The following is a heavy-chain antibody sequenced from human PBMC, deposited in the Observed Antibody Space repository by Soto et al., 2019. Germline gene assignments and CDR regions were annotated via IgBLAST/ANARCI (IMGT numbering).Heavy chain of an antibody. V-gene: IGHV1-69*11. CDR2: IIPLLGTA. J-gene: IGHJ4*02. CDR1: GGTFSSYA. Sequence: QVQLVQSGAEVKKPGSSVKVSCKASGGTFSSYAISWVRQAPGQGLAWMGGIIPLLGTANYEQKFQGRVTITADESTSTAYMELSSLRSEDTAVYYCARVFAGSYGAPFAYWGQGTLVTVSS. CDR3: ARVFAGSYGAPFAY. D-gene: IGHD3-10*01.